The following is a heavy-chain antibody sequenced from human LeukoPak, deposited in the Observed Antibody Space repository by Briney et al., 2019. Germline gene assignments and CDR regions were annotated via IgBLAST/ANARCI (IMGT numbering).Heavy chain of an antibody. D-gene: IGHD6-13*01. CDR1: GFTFSSYE. CDR2: ISTSGSSI. CDR3: ATSRGSWPDYFDY. Sequence: GTSLRLSCAASGFTFSSYEMNWVRQAPGKGLEWVSYISTSGSSIYYADSVKGRFTISRDNPKNSLYLQMNSLRAEDTAVYYCATSRGSWPDYFDYWGQGTLVTVSS. J-gene: IGHJ4*02. V-gene: IGHV3-48*03.